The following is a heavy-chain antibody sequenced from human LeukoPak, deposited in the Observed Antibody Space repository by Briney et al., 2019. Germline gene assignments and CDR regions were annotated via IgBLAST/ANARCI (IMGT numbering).Heavy chain of an antibody. CDR2: ISAYNGNT. Sequence: ASVKVSCKASGYTFTSYGISWVRQAPGQGLEWMGWISAYNGNTNYAQKFQGRVTMTRDTSTSTVYMELSSLRSEDTAVYYCARVPGGTGSFFQYSDYWGQGTLVTVSS. CDR1: GYTFTSYG. J-gene: IGHJ4*02. D-gene: IGHD3-10*01. V-gene: IGHV1-18*01. CDR3: ARVPGGTGSFFQYSDY.